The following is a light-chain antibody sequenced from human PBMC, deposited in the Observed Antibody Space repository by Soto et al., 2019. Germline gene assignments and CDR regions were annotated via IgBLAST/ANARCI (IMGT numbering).Light chain of an antibody. V-gene: IGKV1D-12*01. CDR1: QGISSW. CDR3: QQANTFPLT. J-gene: IGKJ5*01. CDR2: AAS. Sequence: DFRMTQSPSSVSASLGDRTTIXXRASQGISSWLAWYQQKPGQAPKIXIYAASSLQSGVPSRFSGSGSGTDFTLTISSLQPEDFATYYCQQANTFPLTFGQGTRLEIK.